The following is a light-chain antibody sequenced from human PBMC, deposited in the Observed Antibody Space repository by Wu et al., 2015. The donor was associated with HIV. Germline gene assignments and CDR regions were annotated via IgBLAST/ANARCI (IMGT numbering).Light chain of an antibody. J-gene: IGKJ5*01. CDR1: QSVTSGY. Sequence: ENVLTQSPDTLSVSVGQRVTLSCRASQSVTSGYLAWYQQKPGQAPRLLIYETSTRATGIPDRFGGSGSGTDFTLTISRVEPEDFAVYSCQQYSSSPITFGQGTRLEI. CDR3: QQYSSSPIT. CDR2: ETS. V-gene: IGKV3-20*01.